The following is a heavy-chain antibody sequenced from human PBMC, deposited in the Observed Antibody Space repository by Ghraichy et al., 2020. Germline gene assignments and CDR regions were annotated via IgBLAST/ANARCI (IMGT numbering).Heavy chain of an antibody. D-gene: IGHD6-19*01. J-gene: IGHJ4*02. CDR2: ISSNGGST. CDR3: VKDKKGAVAGTAQLNFDY. V-gene: IGHV3-64D*06. CDR1: GFTFSSYA. Sequence: GGSLRLSCSASGFTFSSYAMHWIRQAPGKGLEYVSAISSNGGSTYYADSVKGRFTISRDNSKNTLYLQMSSLRAEDTAVYYCVKDKKGAVAGTAQLNFDYWGQGTLATVSS.